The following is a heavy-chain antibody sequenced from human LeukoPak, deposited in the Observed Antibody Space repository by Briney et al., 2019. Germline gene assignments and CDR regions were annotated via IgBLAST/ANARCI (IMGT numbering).Heavy chain of an antibody. J-gene: IGHJ4*02. V-gene: IGHV3-30-3*02. CDR3: AKTLDYCSSTSCYTGAIDY. CDR1: GFTFSSYA. Sequence: GRSLRLSCAASGFTFSSYAMHWVRQAPGKGLEWVAVISYDGSNKYYADSVKGRFTISRDNSKNTLYLQMNSLRAEDTAVYYCAKTLDYCSSTSCYTGAIDYWGQGTLVTVSS. D-gene: IGHD2-2*02. CDR2: ISYDGSNK.